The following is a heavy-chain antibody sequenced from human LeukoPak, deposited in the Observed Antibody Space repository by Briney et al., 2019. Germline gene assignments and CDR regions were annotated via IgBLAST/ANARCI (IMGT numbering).Heavy chain of an antibody. V-gene: IGHV4-38-2*02. D-gene: IGHD1-1*01. CDR2: IYPSGNT. J-gene: IGHJ3*01. CDR1: GDFVSSDYY. Sequence: SETLSLTCTVSGDFVSSDYYWGWIRQAPGKGLEWIGSIYPSGNTYYNPSLESRVAISLDMSKNHFSLRLTSVTAADTALYFRARPTRPRAQKGRRGDAFHVWGQGTMATVSS. CDR3: ARPTRPRAQKGRRGDAFHV.